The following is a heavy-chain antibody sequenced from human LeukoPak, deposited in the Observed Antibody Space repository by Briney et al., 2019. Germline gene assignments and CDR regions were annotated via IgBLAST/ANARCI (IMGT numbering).Heavy chain of an antibody. CDR2: INPNSGGA. CDR1: GYIFTGYN. V-gene: IGHV1-2*02. J-gene: IGHJ5*02. Sequence: ASVKVSCKASGYIFTGYNIHWVRQAPGQGLEWMGWINPNSGGADSAQKFQGRVTLTGDTAISTAYMTLSRSRFDDTAFYYCARGPPEYCSGGTCYSGRNWLDPWGQGTLVTVSS. D-gene: IGHD2-15*01. CDR3: ARGPPEYCSGGTCYSGRNWLDP.